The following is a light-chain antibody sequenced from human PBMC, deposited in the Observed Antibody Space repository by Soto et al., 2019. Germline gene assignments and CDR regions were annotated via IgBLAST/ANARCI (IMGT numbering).Light chain of an antibody. Sequence: QSVLTQPPSVSGAPGQRVTISCTGSSSNIGAGYDVHWYQQPPGTAPKLLIYGTSNRPSGVPDRFSGSKSGTSASLAITGLHADDEADYYCQSYDSSLRVVFGTGTKVTVL. CDR3: QSYDSSLRVV. CDR1: SSNIGAGYD. CDR2: GTS. J-gene: IGLJ1*01. V-gene: IGLV1-40*01.